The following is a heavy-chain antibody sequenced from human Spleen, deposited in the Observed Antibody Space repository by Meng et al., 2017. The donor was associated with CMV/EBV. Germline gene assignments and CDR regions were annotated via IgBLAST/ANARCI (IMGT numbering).Heavy chain of an antibody. D-gene: IGHD6-19*01. Sequence: QVQLVESGGXXVXPGXSLXLSCAASGFTFSDFYMSWIRQAPGKGLEWVSYISSSSSYTNYADSVKGRFTISRDNAKNSLYLQMNSLRAEDTAVYYCARPREQWLPRGWFDPWGQGTLVTVSS. CDR1: GFTFSDFY. V-gene: IGHV3-11*05. CDR2: ISSSSSYT. CDR3: ARPREQWLPRGWFDP. J-gene: IGHJ5*02.